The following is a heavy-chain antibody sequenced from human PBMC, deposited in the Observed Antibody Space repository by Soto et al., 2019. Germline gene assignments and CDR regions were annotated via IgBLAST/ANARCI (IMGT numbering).Heavy chain of an antibody. Sequence: QVQLVQSGAEVKKPESSVRVSCKASGGTFNNYAITWVRQAPGQGLEWLGGTIPMVGTTNYAEKFQGSVTKTGDQSTNTAYMEVSSLRSEETAIYYCTICGIRDHSIGYYLGIDGMDVWGQGTTVIVSS. CDR2: TIPMVGTT. J-gene: IGHJ6*02. CDR1: GGTFNNYA. D-gene: IGHD3-22*01. CDR3: TICGIRDHSIGYYLGIDGMDV. V-gene: IGHV1-69*12.